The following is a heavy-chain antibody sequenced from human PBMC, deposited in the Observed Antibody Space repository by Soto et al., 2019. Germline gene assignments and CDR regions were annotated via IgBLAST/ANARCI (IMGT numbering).Heavy chain of an antibody. CDR1: GFTFSDYY. V-gene: IGHV3-11*05. Sequence: QVQLVESGGGLVKPGGSLRLSCAASGFTFSDYYMSWIRQAPGKGLEWVSYIGRSTTDTNYADSVKGRFTISRDNAKNSLYLQMNSLRDEDTAVYYCARGPCRTTTCPVSYYGMDVWGQGTTVTVSS. D-gene: IGHD2-2*01. CDR3: ARGPCRTTTCPVSYYGMDV. J-gene: IGHJ6*02. CDR2: IGRSTTDT.